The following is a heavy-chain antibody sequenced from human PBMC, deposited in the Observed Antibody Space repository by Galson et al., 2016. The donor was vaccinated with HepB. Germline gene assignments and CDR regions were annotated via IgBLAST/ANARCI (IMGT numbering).Heavy chain of an antibody. J-gene: IGHJ4*02. D-gene: IGHD2-21*02. V-gene: IGHV3-30*03. Sequence: SLRLSCAASGFRFGLYAMHWVRQAPTKGLDWVAVISSDGSYQYFADSVKGRFTISRDNSKNTLYMGLTSLSPDDTAVYFCPRVIRGSGDFDAFDHRGQGTLLTVSS. CDR2: ISSDGSYQ. CDR3: PRVIRGSGDFDAFDH. CDR1: GFRFGLYA.